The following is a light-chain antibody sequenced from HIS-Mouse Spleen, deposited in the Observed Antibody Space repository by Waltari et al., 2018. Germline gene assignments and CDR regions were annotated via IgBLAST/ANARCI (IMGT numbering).Light chain of an antibody. CDR3: CSYAGSYTGV. J-gene: IGLJ1*01. CDR2: DVS. Sequence: QSALSQPRSVFGSPGQSVTLSCTRTSTDVGGYHYLPWYQQHPGKAPKLMIYDVSKRPSGVPERFSGSKSGNTASLTISGLQAEDEADYYCCSYAGSYTGVFGTGTKVTVL. V-gene: IGLV2-11*01. CDR1: STDVGGYHY.